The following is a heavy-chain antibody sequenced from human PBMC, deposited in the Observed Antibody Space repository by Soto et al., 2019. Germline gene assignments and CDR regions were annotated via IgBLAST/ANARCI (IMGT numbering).Heavy chain of an antibody. V-gene: IGHV3-23*01. CDR3: AKEDYYGSGSYSYYFDY. Sequence: GGSLRLSCAASGFTFSSYAMSWVRQAPGKGLEWVSAISGSGGSTYYADSVKGRFTISRDNSKNTLYLEMNSLRAEDKAVYYCAKEDYYGSGSYSYYFDYWGQGTLVTVSS. D-gene: IGHD3-10*01. J-gene: IGHJ4*02. CDR1: GFTFSSYA. CDR2: ISGSGGST.